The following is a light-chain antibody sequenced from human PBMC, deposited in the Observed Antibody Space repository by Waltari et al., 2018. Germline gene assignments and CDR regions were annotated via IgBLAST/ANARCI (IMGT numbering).Light chain of an antibody. CDR2: YGS. Sequence: SYVLTQPPSASEAPGKTARITWGGDNIGSKRVQWYQQKAGQAPLLLIYYGSDRPSGIPERFSGSNSENAATLTISRVEVADEAAYYCQVWDSNSDLVVFGGGTKLTVL. CDR3: QVWDSNSDLVV. V-gene: IGLV3-21*01. CDR1: NIGSKR. J-gene: IGLJ2*01.